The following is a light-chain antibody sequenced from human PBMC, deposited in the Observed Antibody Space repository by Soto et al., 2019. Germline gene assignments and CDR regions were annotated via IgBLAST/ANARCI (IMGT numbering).Light chain of an antibody. CDR2: EVT. Sequence: QSALTQPASVSGSPGQSITISCTGSISDVGTFNYVSWYQQHPGKAPRLIIYEVTNRPSGISDRFSGSKSGNTASLTISGLQAEDEADYFCSSYIKTTTLYVFGSGTKVTVL. CDR1: ISDVGTFNY. CDR3: SSYIKTTTLYV. J-gene: IGLJ1*01. V-gene: IGLV2-14*01.